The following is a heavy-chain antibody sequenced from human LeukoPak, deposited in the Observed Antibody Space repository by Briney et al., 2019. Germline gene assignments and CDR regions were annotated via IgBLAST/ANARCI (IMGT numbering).Heavy chain of an antibody. CDR2: IKSKTDGGTT. CDR1: GFTFSNAW. D-gene: IGHD1-20*01. Sequence: GGSLRLSCAASGFTFSNAWMNWVRQAPGKGLEWVGRIKSKTDGGTTDYAAPVKGRFTISRDDSKNTLYLQMSGLKTEDTAVYYCTRTATYNWNPEGAFDIWGQGTMVTVSS. V-gene: IGHV3-15*01. J-gene: IGHJ3*02. CDR3: TRTATYNWNPEGAFDI.